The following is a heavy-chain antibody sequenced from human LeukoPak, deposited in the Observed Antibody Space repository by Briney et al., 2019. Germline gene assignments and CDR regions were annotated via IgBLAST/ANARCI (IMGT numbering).Heavy chain of an antibody. Sequence: ASVKVSCKASGGTFSSYAISWVRQAPGQRLEWMGRIIPIFGTANYAQKFQGRVTITTDESTSTAYMELSSLRSEDTAVYYCASPAVGATFWTNAFDIWGQGTMVTVSS. V-gene: IGHV1-69*05. CDR3: ASPAVGATFWTNAFDI. D-gene: IGHD1-26*01. J-gene: IGHJ3*02. CDR1: GGTFSSYA. CDR2: IIPIFGTA.